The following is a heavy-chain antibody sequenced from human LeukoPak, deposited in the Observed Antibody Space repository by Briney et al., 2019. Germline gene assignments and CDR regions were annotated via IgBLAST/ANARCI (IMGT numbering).Heavy chain of an antibody. Sequence: SQTLSLTCSVSGDSISSNTRYWSWLRQSAGKGLEWIGRFYVSVSTEYNPSFRSRATISVDSSKNQFSLKLSSVTAADTAVYSCAPSPAVAPAPSDYWAQEPLVTVSS. CDR1: GDSISSNTRY. V-gene: IGHV4-61*02. CDR3: APSPAVAPAPSDY. D-gene: IGHD2-2*01. J-gene: IGHJ4*02. CDR2: FYVSVST.